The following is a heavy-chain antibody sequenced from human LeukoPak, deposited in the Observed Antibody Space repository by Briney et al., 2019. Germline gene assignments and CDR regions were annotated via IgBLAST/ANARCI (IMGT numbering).Heavy chain of an antibody. Sequence: SETLSLTCCVYGCFFSCYNWMWLRQPPGKGLEWIGEINHSGSTNYNPSLKSRVTISVDTSKNQFSLKLSSVIAADTTVYYCAAQWLVHSYDIWGQGTMVTVSS. CDR2: INHSGST. J-gene: IGHJ3*02. CDR1: GCFFSCYN. CDR3: AAQWLVHSYDI. V-gene: IGHV4-34*01. D-gene: IGHD6-19*01.